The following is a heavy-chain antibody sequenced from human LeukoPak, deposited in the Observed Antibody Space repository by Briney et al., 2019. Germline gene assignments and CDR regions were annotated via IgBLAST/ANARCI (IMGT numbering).Heavy chain of an antibody. J-gene: IGHJ5*02. CDR1: GFTFSSYA. V-gene: IGHV3-30*14. CDR2: ISYDGSNK. D-gene: IGHD2-8*01. CDR3: AARPYCTTATCPKTNWFDP. Sequence: PGGSLRLSCAASGFTFSSYAMHWVRQAPGKGLEWVAVISYDGSNKYYADSVKGRFTISRDNSKNTLYLQMSSLRADDTAVYYCAARPYCTTATCPKTNWFDPWGQGTLVTVSS.